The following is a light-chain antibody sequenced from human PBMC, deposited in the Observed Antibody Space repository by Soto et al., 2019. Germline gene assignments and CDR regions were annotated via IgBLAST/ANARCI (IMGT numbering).Light chain of an antibody. J-gene: IGKJ2*01. CDR2: GTS. CDR1: QVLGSS. CDR3: QHRGKWPRT. Sequence: EIVLTQSPATLSLSPGERATLSCRASQVLGSSLAWNQQKPGQAPRLLIYGTSNRATGIPGRFSGSGSETDFTLTISSLEPEDCGVYYCQHRGKWPRTFGQGTKLEIK. V-gene: IGKV3-11*01.